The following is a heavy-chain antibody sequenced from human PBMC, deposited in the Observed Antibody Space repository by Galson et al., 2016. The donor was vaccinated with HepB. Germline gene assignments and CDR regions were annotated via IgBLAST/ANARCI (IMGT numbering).Heavy chain of an antibody. Sequence: SETLSLTCTVSGGSISSYYWSWIRQPPGKGLEWIGYIYDSGSTNYNPSLKSRVTISVDMSKNQFSLMLSSVTAADTAVYYCARDAAEYGDYVVAGYWGQGTLVTVSS. D-gene: IGHD4-17*01. J-gene: IGHJ4*02. V-gene: IGHV4-59*01. CDR2: IYDSGST. CDR1: GGSISSYY. CDR3: ARDAAEYGDYVVAGY.